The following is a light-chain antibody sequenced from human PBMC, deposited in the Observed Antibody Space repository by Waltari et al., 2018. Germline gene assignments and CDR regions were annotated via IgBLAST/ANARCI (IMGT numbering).Light chain of an antibody. Sequence: EIVMTLSPAILSVSTGESATLSCRASQGVSSHLAWYQQKPGKAPKLLIYGASTRATGVPVRFSGSGSGTEFTLTISSLQSEDFAAYYCQHYFNWPRTFGQGTKVEVK. V-gene: IGKV3-15*01. CDR3: QHYFNWPRT. CDR1: QGVSSH. CDR2: GAS. J-gene: IGKJ1*01.